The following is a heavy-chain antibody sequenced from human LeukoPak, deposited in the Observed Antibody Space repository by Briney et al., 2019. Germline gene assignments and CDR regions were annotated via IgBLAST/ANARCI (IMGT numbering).Heavy chain of an antibody. J-gene: IGHJ5*02. CDR2: IIPIFGTA. CDR1: GGTFSSYA. D-gene: IGHD1-7*01. V-gene: IGHV1-69*13. CDR3: ARGGNNWNYILNWFDP. Sequence: SVKVSCKASGGTFSSYAISWVRQAPGQGLEWMGGIIPIFGTANYAQKFQGRVTITADESTSTAYMELSSLRSEDTAVYYCARGGNNWNYILNWFDPWGQGTLVTFSS.